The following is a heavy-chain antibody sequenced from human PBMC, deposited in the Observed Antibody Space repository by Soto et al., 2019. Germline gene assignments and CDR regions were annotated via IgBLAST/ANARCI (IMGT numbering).Heavy chain of an antibody. V-gene: IGHV1-46*03. CDR1: GYTFTSYY. CDR3: ARDRSIAVAGTAAYSFDY. J-gene: IGHJ4*02. CDR2: INPSGGST. Sequence: GASVKVSCKASGYTFTSYYMHWVRQAPGQGLEWMGIINPSGGSTSYAQKFQGRVTMTRDTSTSTVYMELSSLRSEDTAVYYCARDRSIAVAGTAAYSFDYWGQGTLVTVSS. D-gene: IGHD6-19*01.